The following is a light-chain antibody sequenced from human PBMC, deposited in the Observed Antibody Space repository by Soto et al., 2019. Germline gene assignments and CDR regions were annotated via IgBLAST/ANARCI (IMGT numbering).Light chain of an antibody. CDR1: SSDVGSYNL. J-gene: IGLJ2*01. Sequence: QLVLTQPASVSGSPGQSITISCTGTSSDVGSYNLVSWYQQHPGKAPKLMIYEGSRRPSGVSNRFAASKSGNTASLTISGLQAEDEADYYCCSYAGSSTYVFGGGTKLTVL. CDR3: CSYAGSSTYV. CDR2: EGS. V-gene: IGLV2-23*01.